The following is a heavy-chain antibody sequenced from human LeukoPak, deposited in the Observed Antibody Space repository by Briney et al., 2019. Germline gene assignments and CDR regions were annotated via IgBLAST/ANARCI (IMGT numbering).Heavy chain of an antibody. J-gene: IGHJ4*02. CDR3: ATDRGWRTSGYYLYYFEY. Sequence: PGGSLRPSCAASGFIFTNYFMSWVRQAPGKGREWVASIKHDGSEKYYVDSVRGRFTISRDNTMNSLYLQMSSLRAEDTAVYYCATDRGWRTSGYYLYYFEYWGQGTLVTFSS. D-gene: IGHD3-3*01. CDR1: GFIFTNYF. V-gene: IGHV3-7*01. CDR2: IKHDGSEK.